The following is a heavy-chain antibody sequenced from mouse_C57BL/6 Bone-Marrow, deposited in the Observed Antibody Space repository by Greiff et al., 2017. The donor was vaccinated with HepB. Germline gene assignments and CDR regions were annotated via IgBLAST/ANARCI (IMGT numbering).Heavy chain of an antibody. CDR1: GYTFTSYW. V-gene: IGHV1-64*01. J-gene: IGHJ2*01. D-gene: IGHD1-1*01. Sequence: QVQLQQPGAELVKPGASVKLSCKASGYTFTSYWMHWVKQRPGQGLEWIGMIHPNSGSTNYNEKFKSKATLTVDKSSSTAYMQLSSLTSEDSAVYYGARKRVLRIFDYWGQGTTLTVAS. CDR2: IHPNSGST. CDR3: ARKRVLRIFDY.